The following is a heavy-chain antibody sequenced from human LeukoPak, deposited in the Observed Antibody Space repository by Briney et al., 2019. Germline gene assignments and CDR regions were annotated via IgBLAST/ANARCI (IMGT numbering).Heavy chain of an antibody. D-gene: IGHD1-1*01. V-gene: IGHV3-21*01. CDR2: ISTSSSYI. J-gene: IGHJ4*02. Sequence: GGSLRLSCAASGFTFSSYSMNWVRQAPGKGLEWGSSISTSSSYIYYADSVKGRFAISRDNAKNSLYLQMNSLRAEDTAVYYCPRRRGIDYWGQGTLVRVSS. CDR3: PRRRGIDY. CDR1: GFTFSSYS.